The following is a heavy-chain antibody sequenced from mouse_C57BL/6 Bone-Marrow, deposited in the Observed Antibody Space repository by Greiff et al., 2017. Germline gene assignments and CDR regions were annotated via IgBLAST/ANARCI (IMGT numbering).Heavy chain of an antibody. CDR3: ARDGNYVGFAY. CDR1: GYAFTNYL. CDR2: INPGGGGT. V-gene: IGHV1-54*01. J-gene: IGHJ3*01. D-gene: IGHD2-1*01. Sequence: QVQLKQSGAELVRPGTSVKVSCKASGYAFTNYLIEWVKQRPGQGLEWIGVINPGGGGTNYNEKFKGKATMTADKSSSTAYMQLSNLTSEDSAVYFCARDGNYVGFAYWGQGTLVTVSA.